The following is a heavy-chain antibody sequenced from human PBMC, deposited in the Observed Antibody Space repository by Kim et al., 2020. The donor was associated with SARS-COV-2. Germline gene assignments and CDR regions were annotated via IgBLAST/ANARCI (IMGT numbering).Heavy chain of an antibody. Sequence: ASVKVSCKASGYIFTSNAINWVRQAPGQGLEWMGWINTNTGNPTYAQGFTGRFVFSLDTSVSTAYLQISSLKAGDTAVYYCARASDFLWGSYRSYYFDYWGQGTLVTVSS. CDR1: GYIFTSNA. CDR3: ARASDFLWGSYRSYYFDY. CDR2: INTNTGNP. D-gene: IGHD3-16*02. V-gene: IGHV7-4-1*02. J-gene: IGHJ4*02.